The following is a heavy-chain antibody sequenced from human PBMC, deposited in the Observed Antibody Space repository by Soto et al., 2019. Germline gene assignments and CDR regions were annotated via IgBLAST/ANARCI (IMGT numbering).Heavy chain of an antibody. Sequence: PGGSLRLSCAASGFTFSSYSMNWVRQAPGKGLEWVSSISSSSSYIYYADSVKGRFTISRDSAKNSLYLQMNSLRAEDTAVYYCASSYSSSWSSFDPWGQGTLVTVS. J-gene: IGHJ5*02. CDR1: GFTFSSYS. CDR2: ISSSSSYI. CDR3: ASSYSSSWSSFDP. V-gene: IGHV3-21*01. D-gene: IGHD6-13*01.